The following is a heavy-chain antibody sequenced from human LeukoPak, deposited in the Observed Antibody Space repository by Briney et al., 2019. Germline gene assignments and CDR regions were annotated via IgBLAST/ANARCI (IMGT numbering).Heavy chain of an antibody. D-gene: IGHD4-23*01. CDR3: ARGGKATVVTM. CDR1: GGSINSYY. CDR2: IYSSGST. Sequence: SETPSLTCTVSGGSINSYYWSWIRQPAGKGLAWIGRIYSSGSTNYNPSLKSRVSMSVDTSKNQFSLKLTSVTAADTAVYYCARGGKATVVTMWGQGILVTVSS. V-gene: IGHV4-4*07. J-gene: IGHJ4*02.